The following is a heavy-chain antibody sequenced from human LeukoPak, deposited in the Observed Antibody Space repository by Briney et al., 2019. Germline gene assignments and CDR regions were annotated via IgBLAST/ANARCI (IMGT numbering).Heavy chain of an antibody. CDR1: GYSFTSYW. CDR2: IYPGDSVT. V-gene: IGHV5-51*01. D-gene: IGHD4-11*01. Sequence: GESLKISCKGSGYSFTSYWIGWVRQMPGKGLEWMGIIYPGDSVTRYSPSFQGQVTISADKSISTAYLQWSSLKASDTAMYYCARHGTLTTVNADFDYWGQGTLVTVSS. CDR3: ARHGTLTTVNADFDY. J-gene: IGHJ4*02.